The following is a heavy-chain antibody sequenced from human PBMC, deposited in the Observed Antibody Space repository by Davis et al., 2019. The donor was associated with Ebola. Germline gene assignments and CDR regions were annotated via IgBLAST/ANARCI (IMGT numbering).Heavy chain of an antibody. CDR2: IYPGDSDT. J-gene: IGHJ6*02. CDR1: GYSFTSYW. CDR3: ARSITMVQGVISVYYYGMDV. D-gene: IGHD3-10*01. Sequence: GESLKISCKGSGYSFTSYWIGWVRQMPGKGLEWMGIIYPGDSDTRYSPSFQGQVTISADKSISTAYLQWSSLKASDTAMYYCARSITMVQGVISVYYYGMDVWGQGTTVTVSS. V-gene: IGHV5-51*01.